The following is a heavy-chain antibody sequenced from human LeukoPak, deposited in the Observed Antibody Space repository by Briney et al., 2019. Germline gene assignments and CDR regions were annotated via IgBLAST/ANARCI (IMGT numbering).Heavy chain of an antibody. Sequence: GGSLSLSCTASGFTFSNYWMSWVRQTPEKGLEWVANIKQDGSETVYVDSAKGRFTISRDNAQSSLYLQMNSLRAEDTAVYYCARDPYSSSWSYGMDVWGQGTPVTVSS. CDR1: GFTFSNYW. CDR2: IKQDGSET. D-gene: IGHD6-13*01. J-gene: IGHJ6*02. CDR3: ARDPYSSSWSYGMDV. V-gene: IGHV3-7*05.